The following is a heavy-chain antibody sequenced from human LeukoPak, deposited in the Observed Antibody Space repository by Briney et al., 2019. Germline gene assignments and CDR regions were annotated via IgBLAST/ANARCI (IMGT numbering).Heavy chain of an antibody. CDR1: GYTFTDYY. V-gene: IGHV1-2*06. CDR3: ARDLWGWGSDYLDY. CDR2: ISPNSGAT. D-gene: IGHD4/OR15-4a*01. Sequence: ASVKVSCKASGYTFTDYYVHWVRLVPGQGLEWLGRISPNSGATNYAEKFRGRVTMARHTSINTVYMEMSSLRSDYTADSYCARDLWGWGSDYLDYWGQGTLVTVSS. J-gene: IGHJ4*02.